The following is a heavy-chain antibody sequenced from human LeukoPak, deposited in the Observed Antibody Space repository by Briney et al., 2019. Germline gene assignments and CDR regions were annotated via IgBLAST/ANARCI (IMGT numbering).Heavy chain of an antibody. CDR1: GGSISSGDYY. CDR3: ARISLRSEGFDY. CDR2: NYYSGST. Sequence: PSETLSLTCTVSGGSISSGDYYWSWIRKPPGKGLEWIGYNYYSGSTYYNPSLKSRVTISVDTSKNQFSLKLSSVTAADTAVYYCARISLRSEGFDYWGQGTLVTVSS. D-gene: IGHD5-12*01. V-gene: IGHV4-30-4*01. J-gene: IGHJ4*02.